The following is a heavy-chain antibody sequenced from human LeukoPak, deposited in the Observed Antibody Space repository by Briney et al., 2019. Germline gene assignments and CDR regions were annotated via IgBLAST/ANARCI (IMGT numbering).Heavy chain of an antibody. CDR1: GFTFSKVW. V-gene: IGHV3-15*07. D-gene: IGHD6-19*01. Sequence: GGSLRLSCAASGFTFSKVWMNWVRQDPGKGLEWVGRIRRRADGGTADYAAPVKGRFTISRDDSKNTLFLQVNSLKSEDTGVYYCTTVGVPVHGTRDYWGQGTLVTVSS. CDR3: TTVGVPVHGTRDY. J-gene: IGHJ4*02. CDR2: IRRRADGGTA.